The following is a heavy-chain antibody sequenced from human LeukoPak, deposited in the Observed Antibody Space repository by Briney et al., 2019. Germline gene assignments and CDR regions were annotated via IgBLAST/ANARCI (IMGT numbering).Heavy chain of an antibody. Sequence: ASVKVSCKASGYTFIDYYMHWVRQAPGQGLERMGWIDPNSGGTNYAQKLQGRVTMTRDTSISTAYMELSRLRSDDTAVYYCAREYYDSSGTKYAFDIWGQGTMVTVSS. D-gene: IGHD3-22*01. J-gene: IGHJ3*02. CDR1: GYTFIDYY. CDR3: AREYYDSSGTKYAFDI. V-gene: IGHV1-2*02. CDR2: IDPNSGGT.